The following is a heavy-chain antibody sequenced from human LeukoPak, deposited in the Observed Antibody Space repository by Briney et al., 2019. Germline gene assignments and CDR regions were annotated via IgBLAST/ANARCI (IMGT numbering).Heavy chain of an antibody. J-gene: IGHJ4*02. CDR1: GFTFNNYA. Sequence: PGGSLXXSCAASGFTFNNYAMSWVRQAPGKGVEGVSVISGGAGSTYYADSLKGRVTIYRDNSKNTLYMQMNTLRAEDTAMYYCARGMGASTYYFDYWGQGTLVTVSS. D-gene: IGHD3-16*01. CDR2: ISGGAGST. V-gene: IGHV3-23*01. CDR3: ARGMGASTYYFDY.